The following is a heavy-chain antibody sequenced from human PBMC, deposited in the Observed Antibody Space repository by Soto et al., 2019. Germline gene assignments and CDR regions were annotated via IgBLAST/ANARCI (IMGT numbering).Heavy chain of an antibody. CDR3: ATDQIVGAETGYFDY. CDR2: FDPEDGET. V-gene: IGHV1-24*01. Sequence: ASVKVSCKVSGYTLTELSMHWVRQAPGKGLEWMGGFDPEDGETIYAQKFQGRVTMTEDTSTDTAYMELSSLRSEDTAVYYCATDQIVGAETGYFDYWGQGTLVTVSS. D-gene: IGHD1-26*01. CDR1: GYTLTELS. J-gene: IGHJ4*02.